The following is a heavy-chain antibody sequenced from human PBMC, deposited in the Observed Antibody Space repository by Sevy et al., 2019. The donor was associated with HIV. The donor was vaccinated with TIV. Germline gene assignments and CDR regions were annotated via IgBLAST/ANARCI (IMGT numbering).Heavy chain of an antibody. CDR3: TRDRLLSGMDV. D-gene: IGHD2-15*01. Sequence: GGSLRLSCAASGFTLRNYWMHWVRQAPGEGLVWVSRSNTDGSDTSYAHSVRGRFTISRDNAKNTLYLQMNSLRAEDTAVYYCTRDRLLSGMDVWGQGTTVTVSS. V-gene: IGHV3-74*01. CDR1: GFTLRNYW. J-gene: IGHJ6*02. CDR2: SNTDGSDT.